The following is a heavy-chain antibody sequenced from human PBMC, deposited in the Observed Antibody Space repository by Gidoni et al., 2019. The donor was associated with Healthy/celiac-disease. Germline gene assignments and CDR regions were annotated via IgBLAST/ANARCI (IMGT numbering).Heavy chain of an antibody. J-gene: IGHJ3*02. D-gene: IGHD2-2*01. CDR2: IGYDGSNK. V-gene: IGHV3-33*01. CDR3: ARGYCSSTSCYDAFDI. CDR1: GFTFSSYG. Sequence: QVQLVESGGGVVQPGRSLRLSCAASGFTFSSYGMHWVRQAPGKGLEWVAVIGYDGSNKYYADSVKGRFTISRDNSKNTLYLQMNSLRAEDTAVDYCARGYCSSTSCYDAFDIWGQGTMVTVSS.